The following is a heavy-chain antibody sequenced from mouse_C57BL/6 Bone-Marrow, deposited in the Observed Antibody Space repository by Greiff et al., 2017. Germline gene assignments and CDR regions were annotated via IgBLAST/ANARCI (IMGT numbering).Heavy chain of an antibody. CDR1: GFNIKDDY. CDR3: TTWTDDGSSYDGYFDV. CDR2: IDPENGDT. Sequence: VQLQQSGAELVRPGASVKLSCTASGFNIKDDYMHWVKQRPEQGLEWIGWIDPENGDTEYASKFQGKDTITADTSSSTAYLQLSSLGCEGTAVDYCTTWTDDGSSYDGYFDVWGTGNTVTVYS. D-gene: IGHD1-1*01. J-gene: IGHJ1*03. V-gene: IGHV14-4*01.